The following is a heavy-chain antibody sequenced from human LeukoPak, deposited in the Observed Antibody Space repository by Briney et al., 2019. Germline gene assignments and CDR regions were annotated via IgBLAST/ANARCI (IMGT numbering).Heavy chain of an antibody. CDR1: GGSISSSNW. Sequence: PSGTLSLTCAVSGGSISSSNWWSWVRQPPGKGLEWIGEIYHSGSTNYNPSLKSRVTISVDKSKNQFSLKLSSVTAADTAVYYCARSKEDALGDCFDYWGQGTLVTVSS. V-gene: IGHV4-4*02. D-gene: IGHD2-2*01. J-gene: IGHJ4*02. CDR3: ARSKEDALGDCFDY. CDR2: IYHSGST.